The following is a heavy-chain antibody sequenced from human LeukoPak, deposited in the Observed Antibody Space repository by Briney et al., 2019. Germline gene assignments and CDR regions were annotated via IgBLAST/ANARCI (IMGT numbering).Heavy chain of an antibody. D-gene: IGHD3-3*01. CDR2: ISSSSSTI. CDR3: ARDPIGVVIPYDY. V-gene: IGHV3-48*01. J-gene: IGHJ4*02. CDR1: GFTFSSYS. Sequence: GGSLRLSCAASGFTFSSYSMNWVRQAPGKGLEWVSYISSSSSTIYYADSVKGRFTISRDNAKNSLYLQMNSLRAEDTAVYYCARDPIGVVIPYDYWGQGTLVTVSS.